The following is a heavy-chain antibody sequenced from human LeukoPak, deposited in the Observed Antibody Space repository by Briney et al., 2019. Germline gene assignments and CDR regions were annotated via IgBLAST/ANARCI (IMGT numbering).Heavy chain of an antibody. D-gene: IGHD1-1*01. CDR1: GXXXXXXX. J-gene: IGHJ4*02. CDR2: IYPGDSXT. Sequence: GESLKISCKGXGXXXXXXXXGWXXXXXGXXLXXXGIIYPGDSXTRYSPSFQGQXTISVDKPISTAYLQWSSLKASXTAMYYCARRDKRYYYFDYWGQGTLVTVSS. CDR3: ARRDKRYYYFDY. V-gene: IGHV5-51*01.